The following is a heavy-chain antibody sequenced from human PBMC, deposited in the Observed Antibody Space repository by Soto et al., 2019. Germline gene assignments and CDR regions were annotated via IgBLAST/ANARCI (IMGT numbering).Heavy chain of an antibody. CDR1: VGSISSGGYS. D-gene: IGHD3-16*01. CDR3: ARAWGGYFDY. J-gene: IGHJ4*02. V-gene: IGHV4-31*03. Sequence: QVQLQESGPGLVKPSQTRSLTCTFSVGSISSGGYSWSWIRQHPGKGLEWIGYIYYSGSTYYNPSLKSRVTISVDTSKNQFSLKLSSVTAADTAVYYCARAWGGYFDYWGQGTLVTVSS. CDR2: IYYSGST.